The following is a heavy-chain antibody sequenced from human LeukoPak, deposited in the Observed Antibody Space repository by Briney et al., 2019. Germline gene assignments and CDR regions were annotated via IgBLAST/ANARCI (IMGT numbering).Heavy chain of an antibody. D-gene: IGHD4-23*01. J-gene: IGHJ4*02. CDR3: ARALATVVTRKFGNAGPSDY. Sequence: GASVKVSCKASGYTFTGYFMHWVRQAPGQGLEWMGWINPNSGGTNYAQKFQGRVTMTRDTSISTAYMELSRLRSDDTAVYYCARALATVVTRKFGNAGPSDYWGQGTLVTVSS. CDR1: GYTFTGYF. V-gene: IGHV1-2*02. CDR2: INPNSGGT.